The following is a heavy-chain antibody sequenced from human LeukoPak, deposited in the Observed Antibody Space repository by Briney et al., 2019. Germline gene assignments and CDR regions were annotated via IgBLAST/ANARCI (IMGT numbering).Heavy chain of an antibody. V-gene: IGHV4-34*01. Sequence: SETLSLTCAVYGGSFSGYSWSWVRQPPGKGLEWIGEINHSGSINYNPSLKSRVTISEDTSKRQFSLRLSSVTAADTAVYYCARVDKDIVVVPAAIPGGAFDIWGQGTMVTVSS. CDR3: ARVDKDIVVVPAAIPGGAFDI. CDR1: GGSFSGYS. CDR2: INHSGSI. J-gene: IGHJ3*02. D-gene: IGHD2-2*02.